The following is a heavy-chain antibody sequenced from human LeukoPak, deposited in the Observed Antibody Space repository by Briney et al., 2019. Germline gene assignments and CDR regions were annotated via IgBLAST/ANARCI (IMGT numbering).Heavy chain of an antibody. CDR1: GVSINSGGYY. V-gene: IGHV4-31*03. D-gene: IGHD5-18*01. Sequence: SQTLSLTCTVSGVSINSGGYYWSWIRQHPRKGLEWIGYIYYSGSTSYNPSLESRMTMALDTSKNQFSLRQSSVTAADTAVYYCAKGTVDTAMAYYAMDVWGQGTTVTVSS. CDR3: AKGTVDTAMAYYAMDV. CDR2: IYYSGST. J-gene: IGHJ6*02.